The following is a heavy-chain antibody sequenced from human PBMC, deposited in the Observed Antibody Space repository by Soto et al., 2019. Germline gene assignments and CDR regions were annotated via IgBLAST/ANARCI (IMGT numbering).Heavy chain of an antibody. D-gene: IGHD1-26*01. CDR3: ARGEQYSGRIFDY. CDR1: GDSVSSNSAG. V-gene: IGHV6-1*01. CDR2: TYYRSKWYY. Sequence: PSQTLSLTCAITGDSVSSNSAGWSCVRHSPSRGLEWLGRTYYRSKWYYEYAVSVRGRITINPDTSKNQYSLQLNSVTPEDTAVYFCARGEQYSGRIFDYWGQGTLVTVS. J-gene: IGHJ4*01.